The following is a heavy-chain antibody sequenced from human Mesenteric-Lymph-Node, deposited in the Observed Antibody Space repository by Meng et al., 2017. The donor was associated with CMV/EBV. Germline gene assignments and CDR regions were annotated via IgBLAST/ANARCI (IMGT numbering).Heavy chain of an antibody. Sequence: SETLSLTCAVYGGSFSGYYWSWIRQPPGKGLEWIGEINHSGSTNYNPSLKSRVTISVDTSKNQFSLKLSSVTAADTAVYYCARGALLRCSYGSRYYYYGMDVWGQGTTVTVSS. J-gene: IGHJ6*02. V-gene: IGHV4-34*01. D-gene: IGHD5-18*01. CDR3: ARGALLRCSYGSRYYYYGMDV. CDR1: GGSFSGYY. CDR2: INHSGST.